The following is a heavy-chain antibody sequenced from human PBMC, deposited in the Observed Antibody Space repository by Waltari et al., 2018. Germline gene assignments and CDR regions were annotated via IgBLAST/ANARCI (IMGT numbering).Heavy chain of an antibody. D-gene: IGHD7-27*01. V-gene: IGHV3-73*01. J-gene: IGHJ4*02. CDR1: GVTIGGTA. Sequence: EVEVVESGGGLVQPGESLRLSCVASGVTIGGTAMEWVRQSSGKGREWTGRVRSKAKNYATVYAEAMRGRSLFSRNASMNTAYLQIDNVTSDDTAVYYCTTGIVELGSERAAFWGQGIQVTVSS. CDR3: TTGIVELGSERAAF. CDR2: VRSKAKNYAT.